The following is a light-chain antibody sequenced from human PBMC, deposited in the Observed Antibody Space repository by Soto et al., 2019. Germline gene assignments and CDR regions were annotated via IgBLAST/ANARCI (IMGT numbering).Light chain of an antibody. J-gene: IGKJ4*01. CDR1: QSIRSH. Sequence: VMTQSPVTLSVSPGERATLSCRASQSIRSHLAWYRQRPGQAPSLLIFGASTRATGVPARFSGSESGTEFTLTINSLQSEDVAVYFCQQYNDWPRTFGGGTKVDIK. CDR2: GAS. CDR3: QQYNDWPRT. V-gene: IGKV3-15*01.